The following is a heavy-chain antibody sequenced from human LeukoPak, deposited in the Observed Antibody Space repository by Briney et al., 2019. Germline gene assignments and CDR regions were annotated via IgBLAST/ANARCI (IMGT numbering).Heavy chain of an antibody. CDR3: ARDGDYDYVWGSYRVFDY. D-gene: IGHD3-16*02. Sequence: GGSLRLSCAASGFTFSSYSMNWVRQAPGKGLEWVSYISSSSSTIYYADSVKGRFTISRDNAKNSLYLQMNSLRAEDTAVYYCARDGDYDYVWGSYRVFDYWGQGTLVTVSS. J-gene: IGHJ4*02. V-gene: IGHV3-48*01. CDR2: ISSSSSTI. CDR1: GFTFSSYS.